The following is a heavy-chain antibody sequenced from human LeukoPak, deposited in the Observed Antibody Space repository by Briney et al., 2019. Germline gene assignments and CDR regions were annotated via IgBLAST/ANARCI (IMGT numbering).Heavy chain of an antibody. Sequence: PGGSLRLSCAASGFTFSSYSMNWVRQAPGKGLEWVSSISSSSSYIYYADSVKGRFTISRDNAKNLLYLQMNSLRAEDTAVHYCARDRGIGDSSSSLDYWGQGTLVTVSS. D-gene: IGHD6-6*01. CDR3: ARDRGIGDSSSSLDY. CDR2: ISSSSSYI. V-gene: IGHV3-21*01. J-gene: IGHJ4*02. CDR1: GFTFSSYS.